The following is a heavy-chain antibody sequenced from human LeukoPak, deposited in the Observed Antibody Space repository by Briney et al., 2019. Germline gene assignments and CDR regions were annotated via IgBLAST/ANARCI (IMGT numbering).Heavy chain of an antibody. CDR2: INHSGST. CDR3: ARGSGSIYSYGYDY. D-gene: IGHD5-18*01. CDR1: GGSFSGYY. V-gene: IGHV4-34*01. Sequence: PSETLSLTCAVYGGSFSGYYWSWIRQPPGKGLEWIGEINHSGSTNYNPSLKSRVTISVDTSKNQFSLKLSSVTAADTAVYYCARGSGSIYSYGYDYWGQGTLVTVSS. J-gene: IGHJ4*02.